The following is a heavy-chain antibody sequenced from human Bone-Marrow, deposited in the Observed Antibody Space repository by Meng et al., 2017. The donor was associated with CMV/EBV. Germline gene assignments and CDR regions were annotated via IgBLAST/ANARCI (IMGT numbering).Heavy chain of an antibody. CDR2: INPNSGGT. Sequence: ASVKVSCKASGYTFTGYYMHWVRQAPGQGLEWMGWINPNSGGTNYAQKFQGRVTMTRDTSISTAYMELSRLRSDDTAVYYCARVASEKGAAGLMDVWGQGTMVTVSS. V-gene: IGHV1-2*02. CDR3: ARVASEKGAAGLMDV. CDR1: GYTFTGYY. J-gene: IGHJ6*02. D-gene: IGHD2-15*01.